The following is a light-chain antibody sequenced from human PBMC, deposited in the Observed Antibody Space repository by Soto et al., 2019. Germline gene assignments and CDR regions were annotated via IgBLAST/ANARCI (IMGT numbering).Light chain of an antibody. J-gene: IGKJ2*01. Sequence: EIVLTQSPGTLSLSPGERATLSCRASQSVTSSYLAWYQQKPGQAPRLLISGATSRATGIPDRFSGSGSGTDFSLTISRLEPEDFAMYYCQHYGSSPPYTFGQGTKLDIK. CDR1: QSVTSSY. CDR2: GAT. V-gene: IGKV3-20*01. CDR3: QHYGSSPPYT.